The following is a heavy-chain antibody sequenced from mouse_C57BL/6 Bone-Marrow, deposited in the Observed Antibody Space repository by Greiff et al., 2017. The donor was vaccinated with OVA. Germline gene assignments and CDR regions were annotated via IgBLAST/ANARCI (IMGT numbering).Heavy chain of an antibody. CDR3: ARSGYYDYDGYYFDY. Sequence: QVQLQQPGAELVKPGASVKLSCKASGYTFTSYWMHWVKQRPGKGLEWIGMIHPNRGSTNYNEKFKSKATLTVDKSSSTAYMQLSSLTSEGSAVYYCARSGYYDYDGYYFDYWGQGTTLTVSS. D-gene: IGHD2-4*01. CDR2: IHPNRGST. V-gene: IGHV1-64*01. J-gene: IGHJ2*01. CDR1: GYTFTSYW.